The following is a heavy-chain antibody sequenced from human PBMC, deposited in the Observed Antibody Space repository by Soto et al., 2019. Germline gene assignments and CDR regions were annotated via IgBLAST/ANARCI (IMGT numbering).Heavy chain of an antibody. CDR1: GVIFSDFY. D-gene: IGHD5-12*01. Sequence: GGSLRLSCAASGVIFSDFYMNWIRQAPGKGPEWLSYISGSGSPAWYADSVKGRFTISRDNAENTLTLEMTSLRAEDTAVYYCARDVSRATIGDFDLWGQGTLVTVSS. CDR2: ISGSGSPA. CDR3: ARDVSRATIGDFDL. V-gene: IGHV3-11*01. J-gene: IGHJ4*02.